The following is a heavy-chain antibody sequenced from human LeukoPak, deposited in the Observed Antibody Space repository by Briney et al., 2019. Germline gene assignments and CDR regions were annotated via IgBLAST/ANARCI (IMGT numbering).Heavy chain of an antibody. CDR3: TRRRDLVGFYF. CDR1: GGSISSYY. CDR2: IYYSGST. J-gene: IGHJ4*02. D-gene: IGHD1-26*01. Sequence: SETLSLTCTVSGGSISSYYWSWIRQPPGKGLERIGYIYYSGSTNYNPSLKSRVTISVDTSKNQFSLKLSSVTAADTAVYYCTRRRDLVGFYFWGQGTLVTVSS. V-gene: IGHV4-59*08.